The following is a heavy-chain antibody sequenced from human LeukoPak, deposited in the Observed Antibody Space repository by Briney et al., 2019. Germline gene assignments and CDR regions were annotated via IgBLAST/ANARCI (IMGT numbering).Heavy chain of an antibody. CDR1: GFTFSSYW. V-gene: IGHV3-21*01. D-gene: IGHD4-17*01. CDR3: ARDLGDYGDYVYDYYYYMDV. CDR2: ISSSSSYI. Sequence: PGGSLRLSCAASGFTFSSYWMHWVRQAPGKGLEWVSSISSSSSYIYYADSVKGRFTISRDNAKNSLYLQMNSLRAEDTAVYYCARDLGDYGDYVYDYYYYMDVWGKGTTVTVSS. J-gene: IGHJ6*03.